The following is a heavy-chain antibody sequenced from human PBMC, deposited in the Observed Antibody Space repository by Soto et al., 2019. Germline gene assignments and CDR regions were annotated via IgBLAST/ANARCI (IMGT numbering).Heavy chain of an antibody. D-gene: IGHD3-22*01. CDR1: GGTFSSYA. CDR2: IIPIFGTA. CDR3: ARGEASGSGWAIIDY. J-gene: IGHJ4*02. V-gene: IGHV1-69*12. Sequence: QVQLVQSGAEVKKPGSSVKVSCKASGGTFSSYAISWVRQAPGQGLEWMGGIIPIFGTANYAQKFQGRVTITADESSSTAYMELSRLRSEDTAVYYGARGEASGSGWAIIDYWGQGTLVTVSS.